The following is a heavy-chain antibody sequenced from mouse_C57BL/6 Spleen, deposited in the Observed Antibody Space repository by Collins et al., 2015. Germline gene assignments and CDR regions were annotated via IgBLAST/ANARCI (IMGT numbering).Heavy chain of an antibody. CDR1: GFTFNTNA. D-gene: IGHD2-2*01. V-gene: IGHV10S3*01. CDR3: VRYGYDMEDY. J-gene: IGHJ4*01. Sequence: EVQLVETGGGLVQPKGSLKLSCAASGFTFNTNAMNWVRQAPGKGLEWVARIRSKSNNYATYYADSVKDRFTISRDDSQSMLYLQMNNLKTEDTAMYYCVRYGYDMEDYWGQGTSVTVSS. CDR2: IRSKSNNYAT.